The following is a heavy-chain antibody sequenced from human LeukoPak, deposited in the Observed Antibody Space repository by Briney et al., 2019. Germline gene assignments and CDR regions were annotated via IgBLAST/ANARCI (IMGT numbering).Heavy chain of an antibody. J-gene: IGHJ4*02. CDR3: TRDRWARYCSSTSCSLVFDY. Sequence: WIRQPPGKGLEWVGFIRSKAYGGTTEYAASVKGRFTISRDDSKSIAYLQMNSLKTEDTAVYYCTRDRWARYCSSTSCSLVFDYWGQGTLVTVSS. D-gene: IGHD2-2*01. CDR2: IRSKAYGGTT. V-gene: IGHV3-49*02.